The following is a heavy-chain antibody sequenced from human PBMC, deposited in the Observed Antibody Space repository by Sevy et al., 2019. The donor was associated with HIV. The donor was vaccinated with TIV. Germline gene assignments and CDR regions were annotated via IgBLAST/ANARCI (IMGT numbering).Heavy chain of an antibody. CDR3: ARALGMATFGQIRFDS. Sequence: SENLSLTCAVSSYSVGSDNYWGWIRQSPGKGLEWIGIIYRSGTTYYNPSLKSRVTISVDTSKNQFSLKLSSVTASDTAVYFCARALGMATFGQIRFDSWGQGTLVTVSS. J-gene: IGHJ5*01. CDR1: SYSVGSDNY. V-gene: IGHV4-38-2*01. D-gene: IGHD5-12*01. CDR2: IYRSGTT.